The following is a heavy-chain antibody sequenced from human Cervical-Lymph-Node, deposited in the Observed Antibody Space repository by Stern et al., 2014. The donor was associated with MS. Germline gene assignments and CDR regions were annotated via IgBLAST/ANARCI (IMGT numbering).Heavy chain of an antibody. J-gene: IGHJ3*02. V-gene: IGHV4-31*03. D-gene: IGHD2/OR15-2a*01. CDR2: IYSTGGT. CDR3: ARGSFEYFDAFDI. CDR1: GVSISSGGYY. Sequence: QVQLQESGPGLVRPSQTLFLTCTVSGVSISSGGYYLSCIRHHPGKGLGRLGYIYSTGGTYYNPSLKSRITISVDTSTNQFSLNLNSVTAADTAVYYCARGSFEYFDAFDIWGQGTMVTVSS.